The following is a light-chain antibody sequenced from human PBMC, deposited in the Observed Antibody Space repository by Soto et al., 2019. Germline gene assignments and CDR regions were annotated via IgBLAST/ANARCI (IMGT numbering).Light chain of an antibody. V-gene: IGLV2-11*01. CDR1: SSDVGGYSY. J-gene: IGLJ1*01. CDR3: CSSAGSYSYV. Sequence: QSALTQPRSVSGSPGQSVTISCTGTSSDVGGYSYVSWYQQHPGKPPKLMIYDVSKRPSGVPDRFAGSKSGNTASLTISGLQAEDAADYYCCSSAGSYSYVFGTGTKLTVL. CDR2: DVS.